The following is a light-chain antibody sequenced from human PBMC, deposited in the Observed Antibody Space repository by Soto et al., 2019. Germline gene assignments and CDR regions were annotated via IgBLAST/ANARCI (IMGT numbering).Light chain of an antibody. J-gene: IGKJ1*01. CDR2: KAS. V-gene: IGKV1-5*03. Sequence: DIQMTQSTSTLSTSVGDRFTITXXASRTIIRCLAWYQQKPGKAPKLLIYKASTLKSGVPSRFSGSGSGTEFTLTISSLQPDDFATYYCQHYNSYSEAFGQGTKVDIK. CDR1: RTIIRC. CDR3: QHYNSYSEA.